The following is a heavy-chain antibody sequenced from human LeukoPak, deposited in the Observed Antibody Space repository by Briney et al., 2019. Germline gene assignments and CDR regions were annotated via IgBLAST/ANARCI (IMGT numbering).Heavy chain of an antibody. CDR1: GLTFSTSG. D-gene: IGHD1-14*01. J-gene: IGHJ4*02. CDR3: ATETNGRHYDY. V-gene: IGHV3-21*06. CDR2: IGPTGFDR. Sequence: LGGSLRLSCTTSGLTFSTSGFNWVRQAPGKGLEWVASIGPTGFDRYHADSIKGRFTISRDNANNFLYLQMDSLRAEDTAVYYCATETNGRHYDYWGQGTLLTVSS.